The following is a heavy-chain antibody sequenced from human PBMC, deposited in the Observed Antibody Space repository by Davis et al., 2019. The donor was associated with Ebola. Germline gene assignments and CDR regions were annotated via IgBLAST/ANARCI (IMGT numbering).Heavy chain of an antibody. Sequence: GESLKISCAASGFTFGSSAMSWVRQAPGKGLELVSVISGSGGTTYYADSVKGRFTISRDNPKKTVSLQMNSLRGDDTAVYYCSKISGGLWGQGTLVTVSS. V-gene: IGHV3-23*01. CDR3: SKISGGL. CDR2: ISGSGGTT. J-gene: IGHJ4*02. D-gene: IGHD3-10*01. CDR1: GFTFGSSA.